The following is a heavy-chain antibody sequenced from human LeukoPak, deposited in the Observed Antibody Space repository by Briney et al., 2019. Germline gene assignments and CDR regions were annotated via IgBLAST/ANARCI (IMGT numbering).Heavy chain of an antibody. CDR1: GYTFTGYY. CDR3: ASALDYYYGMDV. CDR2: IIPIFGTA. Sequence: SVKVSCKASGYTFTGYYVHWVRQAPGQGLEWMGGIIPIFGTANYAQKFQGRVTITADESTSTAYMELSSLRSEDTAVYYCASALDYYYGMDVWGQGTTVTVSS. D-gene: IGHD3-16*01. J-gene: IGHJ6*02. V-gene: IGHV1-69*13.